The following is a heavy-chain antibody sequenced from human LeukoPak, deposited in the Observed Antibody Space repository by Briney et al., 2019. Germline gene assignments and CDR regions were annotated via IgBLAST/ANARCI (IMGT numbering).Heavy chain of an antibody. CDR2: IRYDGSNK. CDR3: ARVGGVSDAFGI. V-gene: IGHV3-30*02. D-gene: IGHD2-8*02. CDR1: GFTFNNYA. Sequence: GGSLRLSCAASGFTFNNYAMSWVRQAPGKGLEWVAFIRYDGSNKYYADSVKGRFTISRDNSKNTLYLQMNSLRAEDTAVYYCARVGGVSDAFGIWGQGTMVTVSS. J-gene: IGHJ3*02.